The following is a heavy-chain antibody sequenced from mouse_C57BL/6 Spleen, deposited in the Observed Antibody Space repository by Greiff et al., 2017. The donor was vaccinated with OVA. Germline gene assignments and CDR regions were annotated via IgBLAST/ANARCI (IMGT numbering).Heavy chain of an antibody. CDR1: GFSLTSYA. J-gene: IGHJ1*03. D-gene: IGHD1-1*01. CDR2: IWTGGGT. Sequence: QVQLQQSGPGLVAPSQSLSITCTVSGFSLTSYAISWVRQPPGKGLEWLGVIWTGGGTTYNSALKSRLSISKDNSKSQVFLKMNSLQTDDTARYYCARNYYGSSYSWYFDVWGTGTTVTVSS. CDR3: ARNYYGSSYSWYFDV. V-gene: IGHV2-9-1*01.